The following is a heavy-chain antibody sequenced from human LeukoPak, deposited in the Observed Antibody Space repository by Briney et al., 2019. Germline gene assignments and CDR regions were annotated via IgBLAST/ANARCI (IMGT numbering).Heavy chain of an antibody. CDR2: INPNSGGT. J-gene: IGHJ4*02. D-gene: IGHD5-24*01. V-gene: IGHV1-2*04. CDR3: ARAAEATIELLDY. CDR1: GYTFTGYY. Sequence: GASVEVSCKASGYTFTGYYMHWVRQAPGQGLEWMGWINPNSGGTNYAQKFQGWVTMTRDTSISTAYMELSRLRSDDTAVYYCARAAEATIELLDYWGQGTLVTVSS.